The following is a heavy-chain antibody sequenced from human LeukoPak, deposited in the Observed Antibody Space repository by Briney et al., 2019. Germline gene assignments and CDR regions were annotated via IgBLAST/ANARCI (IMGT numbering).Heavy chain of an antibody. CDR3: ARAGGWFGDYAFDI. D-gene: IGHD3-10*01. V-gene: IGHV3-21*01. J-gene: IGHJ3*02. CDR2: ISSSSSYI. Sequence: GGSLRLSCAASGFTFSSYSMNWVRQAPGKGLEWVSSISSSSSYIYCADSVKGRFTISRDNAKNSLYLQMNSLRAEDTAVYYCARAGGWFGDYAFDIWGQGTMVTVSS. CDR1: GFTFSSYS.